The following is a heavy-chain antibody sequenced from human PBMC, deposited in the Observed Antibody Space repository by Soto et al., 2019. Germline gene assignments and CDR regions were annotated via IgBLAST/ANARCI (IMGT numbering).Heavy chain of an antibody. D-gene: IGHD1-26*01. Sequence: SETLSLTCTVSGGSITSYYWSWIRQPPGKGLEWIGYIYYSGSTNYNPSLKSRITISVDTSKNQFSLKLSSVTAADSAVYYCARGAYSGRIGSFDYWGQGTLVTVSS. J-gene: IGHJ4*02. CDR2: IYYSGST. V-gene: IGHV4-59*08. CDR3: ARGAYSGRIGSFDY. CDR1: GGSITSYY.